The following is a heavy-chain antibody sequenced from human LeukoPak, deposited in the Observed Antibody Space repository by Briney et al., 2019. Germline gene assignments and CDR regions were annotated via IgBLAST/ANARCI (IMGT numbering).Heavy chain of an antibody. J-gene: IGHJ4*02. CDR3: ARVRLSGEIDY. CDR1: GGSISSGSYY. Sequence: SQTLSLTCTVSGGSISSGSYYWSWIRQPPGKGLEWFGHIFYNGNTNYNPSLKSRITISLDTSKNQFSLKLSSVTAADTAVYYCARVRLSGEIDYWGQGTLVTVSS. CDR2: IFYNGNT. D-gene: IGHD4-17*01. V-gene: IGHV4-61*01.